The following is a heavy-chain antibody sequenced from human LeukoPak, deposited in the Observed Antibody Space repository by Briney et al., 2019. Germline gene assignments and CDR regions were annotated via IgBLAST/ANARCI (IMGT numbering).Heavy chain of an antibody. J-gene: IGHJ6*03. D-gene: IGHD2-8*02. Sequence: SETLSLTCTVSGGSLNTYYWTWIRQPPGKGLEWIGHIHYSGSTDYNPSLKSRVTISIATSKNQFSLRLSPVTAADTAVYYCARFGSRRLVRGYYYYMDVWGKGTTVTVSS. CDR1: GGSLNTYY. CDR3: ARFGSRRLVRGYYYYMDV. V-gene: IGHV4-59*01. CDR2: IHYSGST.